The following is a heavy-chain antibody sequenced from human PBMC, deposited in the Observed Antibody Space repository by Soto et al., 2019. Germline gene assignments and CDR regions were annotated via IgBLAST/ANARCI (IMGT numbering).Heavy chain of an antibody. Sequence: QLQLQESGPGLVKPSETLSLTCTVSGGSISSSSYYWGWIRQPPGKGLEWIGSIYYSGSTYYNPSLKSRVTISVDTSKNQFSLKLSSVTAADTAVYYCARRGIAARRPKPYYYGMDVWGQGTTVTVSS. CDR1: GGSISSSSYY. J-gene: IGHJ6*02. D-gene: IGHD6-6*01. CDR2: IYYSGST. CDR3: ARRGIAARRPKPYYYGMDV. V-gene: IGHV4-39*01.